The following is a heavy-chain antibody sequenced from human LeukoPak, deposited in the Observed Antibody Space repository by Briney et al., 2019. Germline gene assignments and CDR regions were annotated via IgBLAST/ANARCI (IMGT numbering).Heavy chain of an antibody. Sequence: PGGSLRLSCAASGFSFSDFWMNWVRQAPGKGLEWVSAIRGSGDSTHYADSVKGRFTISRDNSKNTLYLEMNSLRGEDTAVYYCAKGLGDFGRTGGFDIWGQGTMVTVSP. CDR3: AKGLGDFGRTGGFDI. D-gene: IGHD2-21*02. J-gene: IGHJ3*02. CDR2: IRGSGDST. CDR1: GFSFSDFW. V-gene: IGHV3-23*01.